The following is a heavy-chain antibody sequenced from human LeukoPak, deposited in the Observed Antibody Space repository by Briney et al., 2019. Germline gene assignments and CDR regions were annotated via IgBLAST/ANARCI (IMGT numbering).Heavy chain of an antibody. D-gene: IGHD5-12*01. Sequence: QPGGPLRLSCSASGFIFSTYTMYWVRQAPGKGLEYVSVINGDGRTTYYIDSVKGRFTISRDNSKNTLYLQMSSLSTEDTAVYYCVGDQVDDTGYLRWGQGTRVTVSA. CDR3: VGDQVDDTGYLR. CDR1: GFIFSTYT. J-gene: IGHJ4*02. V-gene: IGHV3-64D*06. CDR2: INGDGRTT.